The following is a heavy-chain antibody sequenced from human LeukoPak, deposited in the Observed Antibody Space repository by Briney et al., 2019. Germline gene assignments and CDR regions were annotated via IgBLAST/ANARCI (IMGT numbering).Heavy chain of an antibody. V-gene: IGHV1-18*01. Sequence: ASVKVSCKASGYTFSSYGISWVRQAPGQGLEWMGWISGYNGNTDYAQKLQGRDTMTTDTSTSTAYMELRSLRSDDTAVYYCARAGVVGAPAWVDVWGQGTTVTVSS. D-gene: IGHD1-26*01. J-gene: IGHJ6*02. CDR3: ARAGVVGAPAWVDV. CDR1: GYTFSSYG. CDR2: ISGYNGNT.